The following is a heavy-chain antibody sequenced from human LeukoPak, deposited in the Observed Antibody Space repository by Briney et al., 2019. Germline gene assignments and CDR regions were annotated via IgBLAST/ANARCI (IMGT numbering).Heavy chain of an antibody. V-gene: IGHV3-21*01. CDR2: ISSSSTYI. CDR3: ARDVGFIVGATPGAFDI. D-gene: IGHD1-26*01. J-gene: IGHJ3*02. CDR1: TFTLSSYT. Sequence: PGGSLRLSCTASTFTLSSYTMNWVRQAPAKGLEWVSSISSSSTYINYADSVKGRFTISRDNTKNTLYLQMNSLRADDTAVYYCARDVGFIVGATPGAFDIWGQGTMVTVSS.